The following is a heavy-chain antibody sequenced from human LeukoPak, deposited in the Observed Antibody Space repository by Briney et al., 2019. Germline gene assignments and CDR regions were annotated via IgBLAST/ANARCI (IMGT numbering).Heavy chain of an antibody. CDR1: GGSFSGYY. CDR2: IYYSGTT. CDR3: ASSDILTGYYKGKGYFDY. Sequence: SETLSLTCAVYGGSFSGYYWGWIRQPPGKGLEWIGSIYYSGTTYYNPSLKSRVTISVDTSKNQFSLKLSSVTAADTAVYYCASSDILTGYYKGKGYFDYWGQGTLVTVSS. J-gene: IGHJ4*02. D-gene: IGHD3-9*01. V-gene: IGHV4-39*01.